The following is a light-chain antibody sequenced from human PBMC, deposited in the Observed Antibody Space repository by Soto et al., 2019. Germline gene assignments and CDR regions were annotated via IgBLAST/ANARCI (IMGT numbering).Light chain of an antibody. Sequence: QSVLTQPASVSGSPGQSITISCTGTSSDVCGYNYVSWYQQHPGKAPKLMIYDVSNRRSGVSNRFSGSKSGNTASLTISGLQAEDEADYYCSSYTSSSTLVVFGGGTTLPVL. J-gene: IGLJ2*01. CDR3: SSYTSSSTLVV. V-gene: IGLV2-14*01. CDR1: SSDVCGYNY. CDR2: DVS.